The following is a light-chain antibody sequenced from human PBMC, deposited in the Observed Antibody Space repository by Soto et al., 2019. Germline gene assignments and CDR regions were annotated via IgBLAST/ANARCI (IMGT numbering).Light chain of an antibody. CDR2: DAS. CDR1: QSLSSSQ. J-gene: IGKJ1*01. CDR3: QQYGSSPRT. V-gene: IGKV3-20*01. Sequence: EIMLTQPPGALSLSPGERATLSCRASQSLSSSQLAWYQQKPGQAPRLLIHDASSRATGISDRFTGSGSGTDFTLTITTLEPEDFAVYYCQQYGSSPRTFGLGTKVDIK.